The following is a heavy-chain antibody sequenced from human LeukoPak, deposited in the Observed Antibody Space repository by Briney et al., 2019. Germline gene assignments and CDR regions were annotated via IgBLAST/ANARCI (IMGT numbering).Heavy chain of an antibody. V-gene: IGHV1-69*05. J-gene: IGHJ6*02. D-gene: IGHD6-19*01. CDR2: IIPIFGTA. CDR3: ARDLSGWSYFYYYGMDV. CDR1: GGTFSSYA. Sequence: ASVKVSRKASGGTFSSYAISWVRQAPGQGLEWMGGIIPIFGTANYAQKFHGRVTITRDTSASTAYMELSSLRSEDTAVYYCARDLSGWSYFYYYGMDVWGQGTTVTVSS.